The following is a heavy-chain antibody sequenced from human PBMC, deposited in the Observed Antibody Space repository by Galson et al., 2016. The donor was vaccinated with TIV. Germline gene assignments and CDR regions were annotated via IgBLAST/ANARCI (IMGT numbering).Heavy chain of an antibody. V-gene: IGHV3-33*01. D-gene: IGHD5/OR15-5a*01. J-gene: IGHJ5*01. Sequence: SLRLSCAASGFTSSSYGMHWVRPAPGKGLEWVDAIWYEGTNKTYADSVKDRFTISRDEPKNTLYLDMNSLDAEDTAIYYSARYWLWVDPHSVFGSWGQGTLVTVSS. CDR2: IWYEGTNK. CDR1: GFTSSSYG. CDR3: ARYWLWVDPHSVFGS.